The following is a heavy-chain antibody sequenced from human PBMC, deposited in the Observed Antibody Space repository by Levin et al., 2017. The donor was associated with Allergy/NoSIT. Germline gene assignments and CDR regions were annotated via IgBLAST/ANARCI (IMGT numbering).Heavy chain of an antibody. D-gene: IGHD5/OR15-5a*01. V-gene: IGHV1-8*01. CDR1: GYTFINYD. Sequence: GASVKVSCRASGYTFINYDINWVRQATGQGLEWMGWMNPKSGNAGYAQKFQGRVTMTRNTSIGTAYMELSSLRSEDTAVYYCARDREAEASVWFDSWGQGTLVTVSS. CDR3: ARDREAEASVWFDS. J-gene: IGHJ5*01. CDR2: MNPKSGNA.